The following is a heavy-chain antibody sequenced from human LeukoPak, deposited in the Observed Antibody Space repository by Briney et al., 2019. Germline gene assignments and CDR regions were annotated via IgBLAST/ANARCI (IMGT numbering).Heavy chain of an antibody. CDR2: IYYTGST. CDR3: AGMRITTPTVRTLDY. Sequence: PSQTLSLTCTVSGGSMSTYYWTWIRQPPGKGLEWIGFIYYTGSTNYNPSLKSRVTISVDTSKNQFSLKLSSVTAADTAVYYCAGMRITTPTVRTLDYWGQGTLVTVSS. J-gene: IGHJ4*02. V-gene: IGHV4-59*01. D-gene: IGHD1-14*01. CDR1: GGSMSTYY.